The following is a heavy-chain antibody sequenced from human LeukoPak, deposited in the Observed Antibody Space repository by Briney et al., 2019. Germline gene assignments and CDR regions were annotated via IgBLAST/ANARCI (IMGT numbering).Heavy chain of an antibody. D-gene: IGHD3-22*01. Sequence: SETLSLTCTVSGGSISSYYWSWIRQPPGKGLEWIGYIYYSGSTNYNPSLKSRVTISVDTSKNQFSLKLSSVTAAGTAVYYCASLVDSSGYYGLPYYMDVWGKGTTVTVSS. V-gene: IGHV4-59*08. CDR2: IYYSGST. CDR3: ASLVDSSGYYGLPYYMDV. CDR1: GGSISSYY. J-gene: IGHJ6*03.